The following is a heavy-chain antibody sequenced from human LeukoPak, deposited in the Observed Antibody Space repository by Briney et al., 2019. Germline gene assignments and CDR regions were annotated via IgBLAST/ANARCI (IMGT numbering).Heavy chain of an antibody. CDR1: GYTFTRYY. CDR3: ARVMKGSSYYDFWSDPAGAFDI. CDR2: INPNSGGA. Sequence: ASVKVSCKASGYTFTRYYMHWVRQAPGQGLEWMGWINPNSGGANYAKKFQGRVTMTRDTSISTAYMELSRLRSDDTAVYYCARVMKGSSYYDFWSDPAGAFDIWGQGTMVTVSS. J-gene: IGHJ3*02. V-gene: IGHV1-2*02. D-gene: IGHD3-3*01.